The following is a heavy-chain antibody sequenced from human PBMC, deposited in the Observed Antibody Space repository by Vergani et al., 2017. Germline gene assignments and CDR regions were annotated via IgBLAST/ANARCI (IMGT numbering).Heavy chain of an antibody. CDR2: IYSGGST. V-gene: IGHV3-53*01. CDR3: ARDKFWGSYSSSSVRVPYYYYGMDV. CDR1: GFTVSSNY. J-gene: IGHJ6*02. D-gene: IGHD6-13*01. Sequence: EVQLVESGGGLIQPGGSLRLSCAASGFTVSSNYMSWVRQAPGKGLEWVSVIYSGGSTYYADSVKGRFTISRDNSKNTLYLQMNSLRAEDTAVYYCARDKFWGSYSSSSVRVPYYYYGMDVWGQGTRVTVSS.